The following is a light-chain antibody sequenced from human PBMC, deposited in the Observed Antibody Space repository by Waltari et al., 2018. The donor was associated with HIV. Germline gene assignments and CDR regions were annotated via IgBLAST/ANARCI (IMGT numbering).Light chain of an antibody. J-gene: IGLJ2*01. V-gene: IGLV2-8*01. CDR3: SSHAGSKVV. CDR2: AVI. Sequence: QSALTQPPSASGSPGQSVTLSCTGTSSDVGGYNYVSWHPQHPGKAPQLMIYAVIKRPPGVPVRSSVSKSGNTASLTVSGLQPEDEADYYCSSHAGSKVVFGGGTRLTVL. CDR1: SSDVGGYNY.